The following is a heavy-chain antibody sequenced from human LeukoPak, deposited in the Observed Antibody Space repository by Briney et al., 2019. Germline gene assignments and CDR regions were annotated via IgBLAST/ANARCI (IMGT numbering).Heavy chain of an antibody. D-gene: IGHD3-9*01. CDR3: AREGRLRYFDGLLSGDYFDY. Sequence: SETPSLTCAVYGGSFSGYYWSWIRQPPGKGLEWIGEINHSGSTNYNPSLKSRVTISVDTSKNQFSLKLSSVTAADTAVYYCAREGRLRYFDGLLSGDYFDYWGQGTLVTVSS. J-gene: IGHJ4*02. CDR2: INHSGST. CDR1: GGSFSGYY. V-gene: IGHV4-34*01.